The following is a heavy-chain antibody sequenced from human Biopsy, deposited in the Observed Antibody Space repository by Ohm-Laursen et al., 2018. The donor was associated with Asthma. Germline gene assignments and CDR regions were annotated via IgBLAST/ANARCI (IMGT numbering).Heavy chain of an antibody. CDR2: INSVFGTT. Sequence: SSVKVSCKPLGGTFNTYVIGWVRQAPGQGLEWMGGINSVFGTTTYPQKFQDRVTITADDSTSTVYMELSSLRSEDTAVYYCAQKAGSCNSRTCYSLDFWSQGTLVTVSS. J-gene: IGHJ4*02. CDR1: GGTFNTYV. CDR3: AQKAGSCNSRTCYSLDF. V-gene: IGHV1-69*01. D-gene: IGHD2/OR15-2a*01.